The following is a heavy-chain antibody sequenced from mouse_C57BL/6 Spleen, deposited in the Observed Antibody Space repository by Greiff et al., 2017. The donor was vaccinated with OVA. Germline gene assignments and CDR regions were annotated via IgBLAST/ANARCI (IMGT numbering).Heavy chain of an antibody. D-gene: IGHD1-1*01. CDR3: ARVVDYAMDY. J-gene: IGHJ4*01. CDR2: IYPGDGDT. CDR1: GYAFSSSW. V-gene: IGHV1-82*01. Sequence: VKLVESGPELVKPGASVKISCKASGYAFSSSWMNWVKQRPGKGLEWIGRIYPGDGDTNYNGKFKGKATLTADKSSSTAYMQLSSLTSEDSAVYFCARVVDYAMDYWGQGTSVTVSS.